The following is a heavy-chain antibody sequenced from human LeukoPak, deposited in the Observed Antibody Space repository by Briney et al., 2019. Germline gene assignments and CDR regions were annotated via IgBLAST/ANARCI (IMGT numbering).Heavy chain of an antibody. V-gene: IGHV3-7*01. CDR1: GFTFSSYW. CDR2: INQDGSDK. CDR3: ARPIVNAFDI. J-gene: IGHJ3*02. D-gene: IGHD1-26*01. Sequence: GGSLRLSCAASGFTFSSYWVSWVRRAPGKGLEWVASINQDGSDKYYVDSVKGRFTISRDNAKNSVYLQMNSLRAEDTAVYYCARPIVNAFDIWGQGTMATVSS.